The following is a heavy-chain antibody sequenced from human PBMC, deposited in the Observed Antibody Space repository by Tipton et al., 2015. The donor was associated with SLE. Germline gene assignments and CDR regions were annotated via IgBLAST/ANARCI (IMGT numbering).Heavy chain of an antibody. CDR1: GGSISSGGYS. CDR2: IYHSRST. Sequence: TLSLTCAVSGGSISSGGYSWSWIRQPPGKGLEWIGYIYHSRSTYYNPSLKSRVTMSVDRSKNQFSLKLSSVTAADTAVYYCARDTDYGGNYFDYWGQGTLVTVSS. V-gene: IGHV4-30-2*01. CDR3: ARDTDYGGNYFDY. D-gene: IGHD4-23*01. J-gene: IGHJ4*02.